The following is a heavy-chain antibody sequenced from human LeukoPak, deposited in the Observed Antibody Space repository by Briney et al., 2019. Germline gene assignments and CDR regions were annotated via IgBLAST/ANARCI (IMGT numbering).Heavy chain of an antibody. D-gene: IGHD6-13*01. J-gene: IGHJ4*02. Sequence: GGSLRLSCAASGFTFSSYGMHWVRQAPGKGLEWVAVIWYDGSNKYYADSVKGRFTISRDNSKNTLYLQMNSLRAEDTAVYYCAGSGYSSSWPYFDYWGQGTLVTVSS. CDR3: AGSGYSSSWPYFDY. CDR2: IWYDGSNK. CDR1: GFTFSSYG. V-gene: IGHV3-33*01.